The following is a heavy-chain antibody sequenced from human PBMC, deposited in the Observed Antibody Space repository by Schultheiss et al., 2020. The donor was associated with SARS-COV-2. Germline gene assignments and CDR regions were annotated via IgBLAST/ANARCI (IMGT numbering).Heavy chain of an antibody. CDR2: IYYSGST. D-gene: IGHD6-13*01. CDR3: ARDRQQLDLYNWFDP. J-gene: IGHJ5*02. Sequence: SETLSLTCTISGGSISEFYWSWIRQPPGKGLEWIGYIYYSGSTNYNPSLKSRVTISVDTSKNQFSLKLSSVTAADTAVYYCARDRQQLDLYNWFDPWGQGTLVTVSS. V-gene: IGHV4-59*01. CDR1: GGSISEFY.